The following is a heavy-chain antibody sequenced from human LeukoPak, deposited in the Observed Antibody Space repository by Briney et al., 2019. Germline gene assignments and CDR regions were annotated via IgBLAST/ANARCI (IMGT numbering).Heavy chain of an antibody. CDR2: IASSGTIK. V-gene: IGHV3-48*03. Sequence: GGSLRLSCVVSRFPFSVYEFNWVRQAPGKGLEWVANIASSGTIKYYADSVEGRFSISRDNAKNSLYLQMNSLRVEDTGFYYCALLAVASDFDYWGQGALVTVSS. CDR1: RFPFSVYE. D-gene: IGHD6-19*01. CDR3: ALLAVASDFDY. J-gene: IGHJ4*02.